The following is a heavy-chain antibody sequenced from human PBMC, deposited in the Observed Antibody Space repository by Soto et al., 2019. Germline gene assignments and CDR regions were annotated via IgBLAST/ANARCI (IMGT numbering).Heavy chain of an antibody. J-gene: IGHJ4*02. CDR2: IYRTWST. Sequence: PSETLSLTCAVSGGSFTSNNWWTWLRQPPGQGLEWIGEIYRTWSTNYNPSLKSRVTISHDQSENQFSLKVTSLTAADTAVYYCASRDPGTSVDYWGQGTLVTVS. V-gene: IGHV4-4*02. CDR1: GGSFTSNNW. D-gene: IGHD1-7*01. CDR3: ASRDPGTSVDY.